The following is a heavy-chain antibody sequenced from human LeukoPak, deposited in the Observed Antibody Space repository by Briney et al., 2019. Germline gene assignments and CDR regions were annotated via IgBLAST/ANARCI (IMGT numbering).Heavy chain of an antibody. D-gene: IGHD2-21*01. V-gene: IGHV3-66*02. Sequence: AGGSLRLSCAASGFTFSSYSMNWVRQAPGKGLEWVSVIYSGGSTYYADSVKGRFTISRDNSKNTLYLQMNSLRAEDTAVYYCARAYCGGDCYSPLDYWGQGTLVTVSS. CDR2: IYSGGST. CDR3: ARAYCGGDCYSPLDY. CDR1: GFTFSSYS. J-gene: IGHJ4*02.